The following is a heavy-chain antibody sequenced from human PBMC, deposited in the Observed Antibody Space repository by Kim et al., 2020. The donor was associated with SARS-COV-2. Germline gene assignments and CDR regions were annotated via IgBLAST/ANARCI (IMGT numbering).Heavy chain of an antibody. J-gene: IGHJ3*02. D-gene: IGHD2-2*01. V-gene: IGHV1-8*01. CDR3: TSALRGQLPHLYI. CDR2: MNPHSGNT. Sequence: ASVKVSCKASGFTFTHFDINWVRQATGQGFQWLGWMNPHSGNTGYEQTFQGRVTMTRNTSINTAYMELSNLSSEDSAVYFCTSALRGQLPHLYIWGQGTVVTVSS. CDR1: GFTFTHFD.